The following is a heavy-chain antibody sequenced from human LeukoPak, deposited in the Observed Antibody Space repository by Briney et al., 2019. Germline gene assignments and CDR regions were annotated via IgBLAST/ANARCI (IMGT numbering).Heavy chain of an antibody. CDR1: GYSISSGYY. CDR3: ERLSPQTRIVPPSFFDY. Sequence: PSETLSLTCAVSGYSISSGYYWGWFRQPPGKGLEWIGSIYHSGSTYYNPSLKSRVTISVDTSKTQCSLKLSAVTAADTAVYYCERLSPQTRIVPPSFFDYWGQGTLVTVSS. D-gene: IGHD3-22*01. V-gene: IGHV4-38-2*01. J-gene: IGHJ4*02. CDR2: IYHSGST.